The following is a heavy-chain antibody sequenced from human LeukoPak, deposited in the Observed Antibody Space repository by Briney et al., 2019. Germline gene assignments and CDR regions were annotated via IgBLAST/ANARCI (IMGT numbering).Heavy chain of an antibody. CDR2: IYYSGST. J-gene: IGHJ4*02. CDR1: GGSISSSSYY. V-gene: IGHV4-39*07. CDR3: ARVRLSGYYPIFDY. D-gene: IGHD3-22*01. Sequence: SETLSLTCTVSGGSISSSSYYWGWIRQPPGKGLEWIGSIYYSGSTYYNPSLKSRVTISVDTSKNQFSLKLSSVTAADTAVYYCARVRLSGYYPIFDYWGQGTLVTVSS.